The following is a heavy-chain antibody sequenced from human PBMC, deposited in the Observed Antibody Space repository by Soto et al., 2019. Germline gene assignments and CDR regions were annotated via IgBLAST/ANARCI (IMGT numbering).Heavy chain of an antibody. CDR1: GFTFSDYY. CDR3: ARDLELFGGGSHAFDI. CDR2: ISSSSSYT. J-gene: IGHJ3*02. D-gene: IGHD2-15*01. Sequence: QVQLVESGGGLVKPGGSLRLSCAASGFTFSDYYMSWIRQAPGKGLEWVSYISSSSSYTNYADSVKGRFTISRDNAKNSLYLQMNSLRAEDTAVYYCARDLELFGGGSHAFDIWGQGTMVTVSS. V-gene: IGHV3-11*06.